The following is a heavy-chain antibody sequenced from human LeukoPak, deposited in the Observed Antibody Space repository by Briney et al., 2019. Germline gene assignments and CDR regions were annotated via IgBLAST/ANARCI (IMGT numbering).Heavy chain of an antibody. J-gene: IGHJ4*02. CDR2: ISAYKGHT. CDR3: ARDLDGSGSYYTDY. D-gene: IGHD3-10*01. CDR1: GYTFTSYG. V-gene: IGHV1-18*01. Sequence: ASVKVSCKASGYTFTSYGISWVRQAPGQGLEWMGWISAYKGHTNYAQKFQGRVTMTTDTSTSTAYMELRSLRSDDTAVYYCARDLDGSGSYYTDYWGQGTLVTVSS.